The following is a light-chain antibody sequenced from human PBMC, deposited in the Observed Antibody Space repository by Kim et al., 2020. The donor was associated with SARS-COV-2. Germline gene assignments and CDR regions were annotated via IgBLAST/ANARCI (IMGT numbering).Light chain of an antibody. CDR2: DAS. Sequence: VAPWESAPLVCRASQSVRNYLAWYQQKPGQAPRLLISDASTRATNIPLRFGGSGSGTDFTLTISNLEPEDFAVYYCQQRSDWPPTFGGGTKVDIK. CDR1: QSVRNY. V-gene: IGKV3-11*01. J-gene: IGKJ4*01. CDR3: QQRSDWPPT.